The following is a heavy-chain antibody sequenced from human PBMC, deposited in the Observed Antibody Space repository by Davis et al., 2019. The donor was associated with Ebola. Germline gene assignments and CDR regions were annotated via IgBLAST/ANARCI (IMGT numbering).Heavy chain of an antibody. CDR3: ARDGCSSTSCFYYYYGMDV. CDR1: GGSISSYY. J-gene: IGHJ6*02. V-gene: IGHV4-59*12. CDR2: IYYSGST. D-gene: IGHD2-2*01. Sequence: SETLSLTCTVSGGSISSYYWSWIRQPPGKGLEWIGYIYYSGSTNYNPSLKSRVTISVDTSKNQFSLKLSSVTAADTAVYYCARDGCSSTSCFYYYYGMDVWGQGTTVTVSS.